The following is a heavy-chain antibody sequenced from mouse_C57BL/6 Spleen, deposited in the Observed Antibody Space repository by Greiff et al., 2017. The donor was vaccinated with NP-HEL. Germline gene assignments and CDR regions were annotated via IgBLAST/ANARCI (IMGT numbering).Heavy chain of an antibody. CDR1: GYSITSGYY. V-gene: IGHV3-6*01. Sequence: VQLQQSGPGLVKPSQSLSLTCSVTGYSITSGYYWNWIRQFPGNKLEWMGYISYDGSNNYNPSLKNRISITRDTSKNQFFLKLNSVTTEDTATYYCARDGGNYGAMDYWGQGTSVTVSS. D-gene: IGHD2-1*01. J-gene: IGHJ4*01. CDR3: ARDGGNYGAMDY. CDR2: ISYDGSN.